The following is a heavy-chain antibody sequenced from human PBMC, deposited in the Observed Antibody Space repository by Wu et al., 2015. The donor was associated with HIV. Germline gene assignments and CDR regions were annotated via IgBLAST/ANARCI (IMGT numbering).Heavy chain of an antibody. Sequence: QVQLVQSGAEVKKPGASVKVSCKASGYTFTGYYMHWVRQAPGQGLEWMGWINPNSGGTNYAQKFQGRVTMTRDTSISTAYMELSRLRSDDTAVYYCARVDGNQEGYSGYDWVPYLSDAFDIWGQGTMVTVSS. CDR2: INPNSGGT. V-gene: IGHV1-2*02. CDR3: ARVDGNQEGYSGYDWVPYLSDAFDI. J-gene: IGHJ3*02. CDR1: GYTFTGYY. D-gene: IGHD5-12*01.